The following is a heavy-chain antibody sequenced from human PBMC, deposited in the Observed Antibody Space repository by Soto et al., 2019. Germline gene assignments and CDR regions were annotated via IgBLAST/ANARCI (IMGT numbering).Heavy chain of an antibody. CDR3: ARVGRYSYGYPSDNYYGMDV. CDR1: GGSVSSGNHY. J-gene: IGHJ6*02. Sequence: QVQLQESGPGLVKPSETLSLTCTVSGGSVSSGNHYWSWIRQPPGKGLEWVGYIYYSGITKYNPSLESRVTISVDTSKNQFSLRLSSVTAADTAVYYCARVGRYSYGYPSDNYYGMDVWGQGTTVTVSS. V-gene: IGHV4-61*01. D-gene: IGHD5-18*01. CDR2: IYYSGIT.